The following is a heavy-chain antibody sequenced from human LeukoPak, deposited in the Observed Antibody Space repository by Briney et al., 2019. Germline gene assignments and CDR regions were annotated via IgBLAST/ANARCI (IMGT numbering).Heavy chain of an antibody. CDR3: ARGEDY. V-gene: IGHV3-30*01. J-gene: IGHJ4*02. CDR1: GFTFSNYA. Sequence: SGGSLRLSCAASGFTFSNYAMHWVRQAPGKGLEWVAVISYDGSNKYYADSVKGRFTISRDNSKNTLYLQMNSLRAEDTAVYYCARGEDYWGQGTLVTVSS. CDR2: ISYDGSNK.